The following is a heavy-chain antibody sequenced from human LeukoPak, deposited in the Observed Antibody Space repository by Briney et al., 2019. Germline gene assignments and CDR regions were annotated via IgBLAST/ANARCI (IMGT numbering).Heavy chain of an antibody. D-gene: IGHD2-2*01. J-gene: IGHJ4*02. V-gene: IGHV3-30*02. CDR1: GFTFSSYG. CDR2: IRYDGSNK. Sequence: GGSLRLSCAASGFTFSSYGMHWVRQAPGKGLEWVAFIRYDGSNKYYADSVKGRFTISRDNSKNTLYLQMNSLRAEDTAVYYCAKDGCSSTSCSYFDYWGQGTRVTVSS. CDR3: AKDGCSSTSCSYFDY.